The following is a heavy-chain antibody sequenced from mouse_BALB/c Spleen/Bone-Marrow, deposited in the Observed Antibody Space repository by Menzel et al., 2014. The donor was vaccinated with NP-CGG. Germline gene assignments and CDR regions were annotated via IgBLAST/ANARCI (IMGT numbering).Heavy chain of an antibody. V-gene: IGHV2-6-1*01. D-gene: IGHD1-1*01. CDR1: GFSLTSYG. CDR3: ARCYYGYAMDY. Sequence: QVQLKQSGPCLVAPSQSLSITCTISGFSLTSYGVHWVRQPPGKGLEWLVVIWSDGSTTYNSALKSRLSISKDNSKSQVFLKMNSLQTDDTAMYYCARCYYGYAMDYWGQGTSVTVSS. CDR2: IWSDGST. J-gene: IGHJ4*01.